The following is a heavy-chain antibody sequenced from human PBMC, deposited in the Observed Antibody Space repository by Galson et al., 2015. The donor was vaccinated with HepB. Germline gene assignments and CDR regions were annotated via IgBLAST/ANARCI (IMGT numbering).Heavy chain of an antibody. CDR2: ISYDGSNK. D-gene: IGHD5-24*01. Sequence: SLRLSCAASGFTFSSYGMHWVRQAPGKGLEWVAVISYDGSNKYYADSVKGRFTISIDNSKNTRYLQMNSLRAEDTAVYYCANALEMATTPDYSGQGTLVTVSS. CDR1: GFTFSSYG. CDR3: ANALEMATTPDY. V-gene: IGHV3-30*18. J-gene: IGHJ4*02.